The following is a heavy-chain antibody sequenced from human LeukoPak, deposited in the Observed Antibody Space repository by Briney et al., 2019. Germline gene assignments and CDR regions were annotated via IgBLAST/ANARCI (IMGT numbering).Heavy chain of an antibody. J-gene: IGHJ5*02. D-gene: IGHD3-16*02. V-gene: IGHV3-23*01. Sequence: GGSLRLSCAASGFTFSSYAMSWVRQAPGKGLGWVSAISGSGGSTYYADSVKGRFTISRDNSKNTLYLQMNSLRAEDTAVYYCAKDKTHYDYVWGSYRYTYQTGNNWFDPWGQGTLVTVSS. CDR2: ISGSGGST. CDR1: GFTFSSYA. CDR3: AKDKTHYDYVWGSYRYTYQTGNNWFDP.